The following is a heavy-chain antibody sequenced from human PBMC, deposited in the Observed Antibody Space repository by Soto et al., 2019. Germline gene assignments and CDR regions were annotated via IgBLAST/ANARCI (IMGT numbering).Heavy chain of an antibody. CDR1: GYSFTSYW. CDR3: ATIVDYYYYYMDV. D-gene: IGHD3-22*01. CDR2: IYPGDSDT. J-gene: IGHJ6*03. Sequence: PGESLKISCKGSGYSFTSYWIGWVRQMPGKGLEWMGIIYPGDSDTRYSPSFQGQVTISADKSISTAHLQWSSLKASDTAMYYCATIVDYYYYYMDVWGKGTTVTVSS. V-gene: IGHV5-51*01.